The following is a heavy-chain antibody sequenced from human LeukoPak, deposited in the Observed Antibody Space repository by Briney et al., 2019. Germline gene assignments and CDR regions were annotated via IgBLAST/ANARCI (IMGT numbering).Heavy chain of an antibody. CDR3: VRARSGDFDY. D-gene: IGHD3-16*01. CDR2: INGDGSST. J-gene: IGHJ4*02. Sequence: GGSLRLSCAASGFTSSDYWMHWVRQAPGKGLVWVARINGDGSSTSYADSVKGRFAISRDNAKNTLDLQMSSLRAEDTAVYYCVRARSGDFDYWGQGTLVTVSS. V-gene: IGHV3-74*01. CDR1: GFTSSDYW.